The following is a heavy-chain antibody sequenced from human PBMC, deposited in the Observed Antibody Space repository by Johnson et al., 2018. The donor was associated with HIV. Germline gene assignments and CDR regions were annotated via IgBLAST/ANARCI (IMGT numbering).Heavy chain of an antibody. CDR1: GFTFDDYA. J-gene: IGHJ3*02. V-gene: IGHV3-9*01. CDR2: ISWNSGSI. CDR3: ARDHYYDSSGYHEGDAFDI. Sequence: ESGGGLVQPGRSLRLSCAASGFTFDDYAMHWVRQAPGKGLEWVSGISWNSGSIGYADSVKGRFTISRDNAKNSLHLQMNSLRAEDTAVYYCARDHYYDSSGYHEGDAFDIWGQGTMVTVSS. D-gene: IGHD3-22*01.